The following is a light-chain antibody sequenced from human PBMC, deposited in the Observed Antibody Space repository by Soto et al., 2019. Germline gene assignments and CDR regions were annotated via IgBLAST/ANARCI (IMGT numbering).Light chain of an antibody. CDR1: QTLLHSNGYNY. CDR3: MQALQTPPA. J-gene: IGKJ2*01. V-gene: IGKV2-28*01. Sequence: DIVLTQSPLSLPVTPGEPASISCRSSQTLLHSNGYNYLDWYLQKPGQSPQLLLYLGSSRASGVPDRFSGSGSGTDFTLKISSVEAEDVGVYYCMQALQTPPAFGQGTKLEIK. CDR2: LGS.